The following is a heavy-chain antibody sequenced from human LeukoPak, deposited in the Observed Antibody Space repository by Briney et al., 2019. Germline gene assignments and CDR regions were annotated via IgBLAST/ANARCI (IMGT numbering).Heavy chain of an antibody. CDR1: GFSFSNFW. D-gene: IGHD1-26*01. CDR2: ISSDGGTT. J-gene: IGHJ3*02. CDR3: ARWELSDHDAFDI. Sequence: GGSLRLSCAASGFSFSNFWMHWVRQAPGKGLVCVSHISSDGGTTTYADSVKGRFTISRDNSKNTLYLQMNSLRAEDTAVYYCARWELSDHDAFDIWGQGTMATVSS. V-gene: IGHV3-74*01.